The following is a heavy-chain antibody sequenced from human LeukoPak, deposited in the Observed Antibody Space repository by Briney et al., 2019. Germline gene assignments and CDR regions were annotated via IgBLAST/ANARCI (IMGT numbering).Heavy chain of an antibody. CDR1: GCTFSSYS. CDR2: IDSSGGYM. Sequence: PGGSLRVSCAASGCTFSSYSMNWVRQAPGKGLEWVSSIDSSGGYMFYADSVKGRFIISRDNAKDSLYLQMNSLRVEDTAVYYCLRGDRRDYWGQGTLVTVSS. CDR3: LRGDRRDY. V-gene: IGHV3-21*06. J-gene: IGHJ4*02.